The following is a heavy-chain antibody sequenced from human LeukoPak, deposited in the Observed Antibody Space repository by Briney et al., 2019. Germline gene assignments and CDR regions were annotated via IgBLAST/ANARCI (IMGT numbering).Heavy chain of an antibody. V-gene: IGHV3-66*01. CDR2: IYSGGSI. Sequence: GGSLRLSCAASGFTVSNYYMHWVRQAPGKGLELVSVIYSGGSIYYSNSVKGRVINSRDNSKNTLDLQLNSLRAEDTAVYYCAREPPMGRSYHGMDVWGQGTTVTVSS. J-gene: IGHJ6*02. CDR3: AREPPMGRSYHGMDV. D-gene: IGHD3-10*01. CDR1: GFTVSNYY.